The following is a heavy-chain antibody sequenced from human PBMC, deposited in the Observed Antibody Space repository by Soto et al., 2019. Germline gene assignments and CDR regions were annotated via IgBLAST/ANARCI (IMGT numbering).Heavy chain of an antibody. V-gene: IGHV4-39*01. J-gene: IGHJ3*02. Sequence: SETLSLTCTVSGGSISSSGSYWGWVRQPPGKGLEWVVGFSYTGGTYSTYYNPSLKSRVTISVDTPKRQFSLNLRSVTAADTAVYYCARTAGTFDNFWSGYGYDIWGPGTKVTVSS. CDR3: ARTAGTFDNFWSGYGYDI. CDR2: FSYTGGT. CDR1: GGSISSSGSY. D-gene: IGHD3-3*01.